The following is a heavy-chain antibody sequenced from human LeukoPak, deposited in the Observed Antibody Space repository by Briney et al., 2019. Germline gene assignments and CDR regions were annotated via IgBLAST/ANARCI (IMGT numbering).Heavy chain of an antibody. CDR1: GFTFSSYG. J-gene: IGHJ4*02. V-gene: IGHV3-48*02. CDR2: ISSSSSTI. Sequence: GGSLRLSCAASGFTFSSYGMNWVRQAPGKGLEWVSYISSSSSTIYYADSVKGRFTISRDNAKKSLYLQMNSLRDEDTAVYYCASSQTAPYCGGDCSSFDYWGQGTLVTVSS. CDR3: ASSQTAPYCGGDCSSFDY. D-gene: IGHD2-21*02.